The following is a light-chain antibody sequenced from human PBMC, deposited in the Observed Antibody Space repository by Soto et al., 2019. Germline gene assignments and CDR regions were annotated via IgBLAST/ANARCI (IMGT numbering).Light chain of an antibody. CDR1: QDISNH. Sequence: DIQLTQSPSSLSASVGDRVTITCQASQDISNHLNWYQQKPGKAPNLVIYDASDLETGVPSRFSGGGSGTFFSITISSLQPEDIAKYYCQKHGGVPLFGPGTKVEIK. CDR2: DAS. J-gene: IGKJ3*01. CDR3: QKHGGVPL. V-gene: IGKV1-33*01.